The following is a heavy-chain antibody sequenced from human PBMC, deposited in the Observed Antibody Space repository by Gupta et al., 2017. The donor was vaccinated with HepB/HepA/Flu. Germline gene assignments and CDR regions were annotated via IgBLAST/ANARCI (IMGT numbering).Heavy chain of an antibody. CDR3: VHGLSYAFGLY. Sequence: QITLKESGPTLVKPTQTLTLTCSFSGFSMNTDDMSVGWVRQPPGKALEWLSLTYGDDDKRYSSSLQSRLSIDKDSSKNQVTLTMTNMDPVDTGTYYCVHGLSYAFGLYWGKGIVVTVSS. V-gene: IGHV2-5*02. CDR2: TYGDDDK. CDR1: GFSMNTDDMS. J-gene: IGHJ4*02. D-gene: IGHD3/OR15-3a*01.